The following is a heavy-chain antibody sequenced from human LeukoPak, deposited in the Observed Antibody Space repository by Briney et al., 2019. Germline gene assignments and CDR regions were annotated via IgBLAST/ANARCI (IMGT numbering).Heavy chain of an antibody. V-gene: IGHV4-4*07. J-gene: IGHJ3*02. Sequence: SETLSLTCTVSGGSITSYYWSWIRQSAGKGLEWIGRIYSTGIITYNPSLKSRVTMSVDTSKNQLSLRLISVTAADTAVFYCARLSTWNDGVDAFDIWGHGTMVTVSS. CDR3: ARLSTWNDGVDAFDI. CDR2: IYSTGII. CDR1: GGSITSYY. D-gene: IGHD1-1*01.